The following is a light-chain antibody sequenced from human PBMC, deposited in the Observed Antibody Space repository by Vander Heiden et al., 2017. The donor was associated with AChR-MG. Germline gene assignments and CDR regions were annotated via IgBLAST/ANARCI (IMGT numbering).Light chain of an antibody. CDR2: WAS. J-gene: IGKJ2*01. V-gene: IGKV4-1*01. CDR3: QQDDSTRHT. Sequence: IVMTQSPDSLALSLGERATINCKSSQSVLYSSNNKNYLAWYQQKPVQPPKLLIYWASTRESGVPDRFSGSGSGTDFTLTISSLQAEDVAVYYCQQDDSTRHTFDHGAKLGIQ. CDR1: QSVLYSSNNKNY.